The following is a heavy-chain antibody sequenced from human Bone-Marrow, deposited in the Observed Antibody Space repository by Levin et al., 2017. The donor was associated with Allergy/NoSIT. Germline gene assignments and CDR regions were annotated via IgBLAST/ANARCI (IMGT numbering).Heavy chain of an antibody. CDR2: ISSSGSDI. CDR3: ARDRSQRDAFDM. V-gene: IGHV3-48*03. J-gene: IGHJ3*02. Sequence: GESLKISCAASGFSFSYYDMNWVRQAPGKGLESVSYISSSGSDIYYADSVKGRFTISRDNAKNSLYLQMNSLRAEDTGVYYCARDRSQRDAFDMWGQGTRVIVSS. CDR1: GFSFSYYD.